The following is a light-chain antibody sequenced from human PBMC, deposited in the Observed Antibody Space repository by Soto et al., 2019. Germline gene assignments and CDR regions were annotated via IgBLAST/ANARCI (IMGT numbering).Light chain of an antibody. J-gene: IGLJ2*01. CDR1: SSNIGSNT. CDR3: AAWADGLNALV. CDR2: SNS. Sequence: QSVLTQPPSASGTPGQTVIISCCGSSSNIGSNTVNWYQQLPGTAPKLLIFSNSQRPSGVPDRFSGSRSGTSASLPITGVQSEDEAHYYCAAWADGLNALVFGGGTQLTVL. V-gene: IGLV1-44*01.